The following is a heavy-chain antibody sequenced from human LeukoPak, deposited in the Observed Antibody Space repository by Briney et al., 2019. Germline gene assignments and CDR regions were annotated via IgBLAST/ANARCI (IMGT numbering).Heavy chain of an antibody. J-gene: IGHJ4*02. CDR1: GGSISSGSYY. V-gene: IGHV4-61*02. CDR2: IYTSGST. D-gene: IGHD2-2*01. Sequence: SQTLSLTCTVSGGSISSGSYYWSWIRQPAGKGLEWIGRIYTSGSTNYNPSLKSRVTISVDTSKNQFSLKLSSVTAADTAVYYCAREKKDIVVVPAATIDYWGQGTLVTVSS. CDR3: AREKKDIVVVPAATIDY.